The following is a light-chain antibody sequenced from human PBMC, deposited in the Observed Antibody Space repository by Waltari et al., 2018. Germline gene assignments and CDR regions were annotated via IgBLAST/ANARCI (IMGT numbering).Light chain of an antibody. V-gene: IGLV1-44*01. CDR2: RSD. CDR1: ASNHGNNV. CDR3: AAWDDSLNGRWV. J-gene: IGLJ3*02. Sequence: QSVLTQPPSASGTPGPGVTISCSGGASNHGNNVVNWSPQVPGKAPKLLIYRSDRRPAGVPDRFSGSKSGTSASLAISGLQSEDEADYYCAAWDDSLNGRWVFGGGTKVTVL.